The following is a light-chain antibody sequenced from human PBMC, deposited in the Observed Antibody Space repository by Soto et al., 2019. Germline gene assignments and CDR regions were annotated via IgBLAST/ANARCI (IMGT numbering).Light chain of an antibody. CDR1: TNDVGGYNY. CDR2: EVT. J-gene: IGLJ1*01. V-gene: IGLV2-14*01. CDR3: NSYTSSTSLPYV. Sequence: QSALTQPASVSGSPGQSITISCTGTTNDVGGYNYVSWYQQHPGKAPKLLIFEVTSRPSGVSHRFSGSKSGNTASLTISALQAEDEADYFCNSYTSSTSLPYVFGTWTKVTVL.